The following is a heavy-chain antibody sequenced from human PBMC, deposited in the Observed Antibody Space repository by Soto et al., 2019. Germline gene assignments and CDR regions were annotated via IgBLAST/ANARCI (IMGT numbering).Heavy chain of an antibody. CDR2: ISHDNRNI. CDR3: AKLVDKTLDDF. Sequence: QVQLVESGGGVIQPGRSLRLSCAASGLDFRNNDMHWVRQAPGKGLEWVAVISHDNRNIFYGDSVKGRFTGSRDNSKNTLYLEMNSLGVEDTAVYFCAKLVDKTLDDFWGLGTLVVVSS. D-gene: IGHD3-10*01. CDR1: GLDFRNND. V-gene: IGHV3-30*18. J-gene: IGHJ4*02.